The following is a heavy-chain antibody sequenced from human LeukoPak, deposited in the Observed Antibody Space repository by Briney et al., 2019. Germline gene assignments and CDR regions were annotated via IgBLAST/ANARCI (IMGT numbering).Heavy chain of an antibody. V-gene: IGHV3-48*04. CDR2: ISSSGSTI. CDR1: GFTFRTYS. D-gene: IGHD3-10*02. CDR3: AELGITMIGGV. J-gene: IGHJ6*04. Sequence: GGSLRLSCAASGFTFRTYSMNWVRQAPGKGLEWVSYISSSGSTIYYADSVKGRFTISRDNAKNSLYLQMNSLRAEDTAVYYCAELGITMIGGVWGKGTTVTISS.